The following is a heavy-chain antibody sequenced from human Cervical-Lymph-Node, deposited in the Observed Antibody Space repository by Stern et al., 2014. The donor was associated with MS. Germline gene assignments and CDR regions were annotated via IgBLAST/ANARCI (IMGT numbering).Heavy chain of an antibody. CDR3: AREVAGHRLGMMDV. D-gene: IGHD6-19*01. J-gene: IGHJ6*02. CDR1: GYTFTSYY. CDR2: INPSGGST. Sequence: VQLVESGAGVMKPGAPVRVSCEASGYTFTSYYIHWVRQAPGQGLEWVGIINPSGGSTSYAQKFQGRVTMTRDTSTSTVYMELISLRSKDTAVYYCAREVAGHRLGMMDVWGQGTTVTVSS. V-gene: IGHV1-46*01.